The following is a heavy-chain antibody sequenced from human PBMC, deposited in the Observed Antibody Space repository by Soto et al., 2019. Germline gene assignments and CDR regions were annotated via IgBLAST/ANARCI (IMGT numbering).Heavy chain of an antibody. D-gene: IGHD6-6*01. CDR3: ARHPHRSSFPDFDY. V-gene: IGHV1-69*13. CDR1: GGTFSSYA. Sequence: SVKVSCKASGGTFSSYAISWVRQAPGQGLEWMGGIIPIFGTANYAQEFQGRVTITADESTSTAYMELSSLRSEDTAVYYCARHPHRSSFPDFDYWGQGTLVTVSS. J-gene: IGHJ4*02. CDR2: IIPIFGTA.